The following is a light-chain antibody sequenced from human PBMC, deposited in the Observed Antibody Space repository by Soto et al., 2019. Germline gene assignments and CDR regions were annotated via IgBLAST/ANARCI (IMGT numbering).Light chain of an antibody. CDR1: SSDIGAYDY. V-gene: IGLV2-14*01. CDR3: SSYTRSSTWV. CDR2: GVS. Sequence: QSVLTQPASVSGSPGQSITISCTGTSSDIGAYDYVSWHQQHPGKAPKLMIYGVSNRPSGVSNRFSGPKSGNTASLTISGLQAEDEADYYCSSYTRSSTWVFGGGTKLTVL. J-gene: IGLJ3*02.